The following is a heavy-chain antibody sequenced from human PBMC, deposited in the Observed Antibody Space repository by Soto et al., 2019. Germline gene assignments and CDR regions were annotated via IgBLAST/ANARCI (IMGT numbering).Heavy chain of an antibody. J-gene: IGHJ5*02. CDR2: IYYSGST. Sequence: SETLSLTCTVSGGSVNTGSYYWSWIRQPPGKGLEWIGYIYYSGSTNYNPSLKSRVTISVDTSKNQFSLKLSSVTAADTAVYYCARGGRKYYYDSSGYYWFDPWGQGTLVTVAS. CDR1: GGSVNTGSYY. CDR3: ARGGRKYYYDSSGYYWFDP. D-gene: IGHD3-22*01. V-gene: IGHV4-61*01.